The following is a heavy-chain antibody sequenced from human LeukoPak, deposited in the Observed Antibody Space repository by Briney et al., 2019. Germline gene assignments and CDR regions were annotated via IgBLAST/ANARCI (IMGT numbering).Heavy chain of an antibody. Sequence: GRSLRLSCAASGFTFSSYGMHWVRQAPGKGLEWVAVISYDGSNKYYADSVKGRFTISRDNSKNTLYLQMNSLRAVDTAVYYCAKEATVTEGREKYYYGMDVWGKGTTVTVSS. D-gene: IGHD4-17*01. CDR1: GFTFSSYG. J-gene: IGHJ6*04. CDR2: ISYDGSNK. CDR3: AKEATVTEGREKYYYGMDV. V-gene: IGHV3-30*18.